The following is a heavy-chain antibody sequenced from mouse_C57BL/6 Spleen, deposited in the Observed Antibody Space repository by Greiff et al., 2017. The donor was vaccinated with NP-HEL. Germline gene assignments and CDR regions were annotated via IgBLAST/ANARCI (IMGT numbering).Heavy chain of an antibody. D-gene: IGHD2-1*01. Sequence: QVQLQQPGAELVRPGSSVKLSCKASGYTFTSYWMHWVKQRPIQGLEWIGNIDPSDSETHYNQKFKDKATLTVDKSSSTAYMQLSSLTSEDSAVYYCARGIYYGNPGYWYFDVWGTGTTVTVSS. CDR3: ARGIYYGNPGYWYFDV. CDR2: IDPSDSET. V-gene: IGHV1-52*01. J-gene: IGHJ1*03. CDR1: GYTFTSYW.